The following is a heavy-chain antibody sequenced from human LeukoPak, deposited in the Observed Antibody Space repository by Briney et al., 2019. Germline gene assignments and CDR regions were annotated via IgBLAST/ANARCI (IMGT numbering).Heavy chain of an antibody. V-gene: IGHV3-33*01. CDR3: ARRDDYGGNSLDY. J-gene: IGHJ4*02. Sequence: GGSLRLSCAASGFNFSSYGMHSVRQAPGKGLEWVSVIWYDGKNKYYADSVKGRFTISRDNSKNTLYLQMNSLRAEDTAVYYCARRDDYGGNSLDYWGQGTLVTVSS. CDR2: IWYDGKNK. CDR1: GFNFSSYG. D-gene: IGHD4-23*01.